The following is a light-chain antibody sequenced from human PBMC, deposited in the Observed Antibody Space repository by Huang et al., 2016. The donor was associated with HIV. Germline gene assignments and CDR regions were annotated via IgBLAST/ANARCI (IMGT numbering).Light chain of an antibody. V-gene: IGKV3-15*01. J-gene: IGKJ3*01. CDR1: QSVRGS. CDR2: GAS. Sequence: EIVLTQSPATLSVSPGERATLSCRASQSVRGSLAWYQQKPGQAPRLRSYGASTRATGVPARFSGSGSGTEFTLTISSLQSEDFAVYYCQQYNNFYTFGPGTRVDIK. CDR3: QQYNNFYT.